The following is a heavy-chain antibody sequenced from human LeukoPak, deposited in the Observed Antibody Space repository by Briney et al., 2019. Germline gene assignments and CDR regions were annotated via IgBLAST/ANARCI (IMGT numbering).Heavy chain of an antibody. CDR2: TYYRSKLYN. V-gene: IGHV6-1*01. CDR1: GDIFSSNSAA. J-gene: IGHJ4*02. D-gene: IGHD6-13*01. CDR3: ARRGSSWYLAVNPRATYYFDY. Sequence: SQTLSLTCAISGDIFSSNSAAGHSIRQTPSRGLEWLERTYYRSKLYNDYAVSVKSRITINPDTSKNQFSLKLSSVTAADTAVYYCARRGSSWYLAVNPRATYYFDYWGQGTLVTVSS.